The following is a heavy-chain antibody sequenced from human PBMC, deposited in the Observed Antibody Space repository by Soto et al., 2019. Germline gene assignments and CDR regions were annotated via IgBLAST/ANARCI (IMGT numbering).Heavy chain of an antibody. CDR3: ARHQELWDAFDI. V-gene: IGHV1-8*01. CDR1: GYTFTRYD. CDR2: MNPNSGNT. J-gene: IGHJ3*02. D-gene: IGHD2-21*01. Sequence: ASVKVSCKASGYTFTRYDINWVRQATGQGLEWMGWMNPNSGNTGYAQKFQGRVTMTRNTSISTAYMELSSLRSEDTAVYYCARHQELWDAFDIWGQGTMVTVSS.